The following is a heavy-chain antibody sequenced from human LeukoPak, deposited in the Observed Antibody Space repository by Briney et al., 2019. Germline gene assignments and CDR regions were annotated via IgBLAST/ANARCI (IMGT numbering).Heavy chain of an antibody. Sequence: SETLSLTCAVYGGSFSGYYWSWIRQSPGKRLEWIGQINHSGTTNYNPSLKSRVTISVDSSMRQFSLQLNSVTAADTAVYYCARLFSGWRGDYFDYWGQGTLVTVSS. CDR3: ARLFSGWRGDYFDY. V-gene: IGHV4-34*01. CDR1: GGSFSGYY. D-gene: IGHD6-19*01. CDR2: INHSGTT. J-gene: IGHJ4*02.